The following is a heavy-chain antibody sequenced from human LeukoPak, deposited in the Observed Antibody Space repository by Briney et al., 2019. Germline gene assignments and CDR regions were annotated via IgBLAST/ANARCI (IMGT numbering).Heavy chain of an antibody. CDR3: ARDLIIAARDYFDY. J-gene: IGHJ4*02. CDR1: GYTFTSYG. Sequence: ASVKVSCKASGYTFTSYGISWVRQAPGQGLEWMGWISAYNGNTNYAQKLQGRVTMTTDTSTSTAYMELRSLRSDDTAVYYCARDLIIAARDYFDYWGQGTLVTVSS. V-gene: IGHV1-18*01. D-gene: IGHD6-13*01. CDR2: ISAYNGNT.